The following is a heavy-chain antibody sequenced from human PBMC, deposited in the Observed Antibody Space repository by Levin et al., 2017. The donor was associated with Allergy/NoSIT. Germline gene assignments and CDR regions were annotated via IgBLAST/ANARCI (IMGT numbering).Heavy chain of an antibody. D-gene: IGHD2-15*01. CDR1: GFTFSSYA. J-gene: IGHJ1*01. Sequence: GESLKISCAASGFTFSSYAMSWVRQAPGKGLEWVSAISGSGGSTYYADSVKGRFTISRDNSKNTLYLQMNSLRAEDTAVYYCAKDLSLYCSGGSCYSNAEYFQHWGQGTLVTVSS. CDR2: ISGSGGST. CDR3: AKDLSLYCSGGSCYSNAEYFQH. V-gene: IGHV3-23*01.